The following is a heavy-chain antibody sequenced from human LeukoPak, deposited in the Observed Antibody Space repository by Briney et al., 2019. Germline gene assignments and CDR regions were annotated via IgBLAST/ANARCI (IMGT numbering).Heavy chain of an antibody. Sequence: GRSLRLSCAASRFTFSSYAMHWVRQAPGKGLEWVAVISYDGSNKYYADSVKGRFTISRDNSKNTLYLRMNSLRAEDTAVYYCAKAVSGSYYQYYFDYWGQGTLVTVSS. CDR2: ISYDGSNK. CDR3: AKAVSGSYYQYYFDY. J-gene: IGHJ4*02. D-gene: IGHD1-26*01. CDR1: RFTFSSYA. V-gene: IGHV3-30-3*01.